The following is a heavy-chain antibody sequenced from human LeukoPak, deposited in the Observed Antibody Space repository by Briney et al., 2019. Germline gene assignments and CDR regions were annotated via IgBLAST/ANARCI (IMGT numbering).Heavy chain of an antibody. CDR3: AKSVTADYSHYMDV. Sequence: GGSLRLSCAASGFTFSGHGMSWVRQAPGKGLEWISGITGSGGTTYYARSLRGRFTTSRDNSKNMFYLQMKSLRVEDTAVYYCAKSVTADYSHYMDVWGKGATVTVSS. J-gene: IGHJ6*03. D-gene: IGHD2-21*02. CDR1: GFTFSGHG. CDR2: ITGSGGTT. V-gene: IGHV3-23*01.